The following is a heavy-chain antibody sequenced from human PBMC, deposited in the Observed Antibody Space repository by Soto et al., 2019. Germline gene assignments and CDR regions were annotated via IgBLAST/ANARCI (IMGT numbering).Heavy chain of an antibody. V-gene: IGHV1-18*04. J-gene: IGHJ5*02. CDR3: ARVPNPTHGDSDKNNWFQP. CDR2: ISTYNGNT. CDR1: GYTFTNFG. Sequence: ASVKVSCKASGYTFTNFGINWVGQAGGQGREWMGWISTYNGNTNYAPKLQGRVTMTTDTSTTTAYMELRSLRSDDTAVYYCARVPNPTHGDSDKNNWFQPWGQGTLGNVSS. D-gene: IGHD4-17*01.